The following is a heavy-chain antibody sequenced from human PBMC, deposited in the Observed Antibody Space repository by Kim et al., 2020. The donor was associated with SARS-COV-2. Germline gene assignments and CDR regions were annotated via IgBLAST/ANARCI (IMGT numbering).Heavy chain of an antibody. CDR1: GGSVSSGSYY. CDR2: IYYSGST. V-gene: IGHV4-61*01. J-gene: IGHJ3*02. CDR3: ARDLVGAPGLFDI. Sequence: SETLSLTCTVSGGSVSSGSYYWSWIRQPPGKGLEWIGYIYYSGSTNYNPSLKSRVTISVDTSKNQFSLKLSSVTAADTAVYYCARDLVGAPGLFDIWGQGTMVTVSS. D-gene: IGHD1-26*01.